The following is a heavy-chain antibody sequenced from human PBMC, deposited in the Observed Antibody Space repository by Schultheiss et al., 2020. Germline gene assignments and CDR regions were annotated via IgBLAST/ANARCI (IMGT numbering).Heavy chain of an antibody. Sequence: GESLKISCAASGFTFSSYAMSWVRQAPGKGLEWVSSISSSSSYIYYADSVKGRFTISRDNAKNSLYLQMNSLRAEDTAVYYCARDDGGSYPFDYWGQGTLVTVSS. CDR3: ARDDGGSYPFDY. CDR1: GFTFSSYA. J-gene: IGHJ4*02. V-gene: IGHV3-21*01. CDR2: ISSSSSYI. D-gene: IGHD1-26*01.